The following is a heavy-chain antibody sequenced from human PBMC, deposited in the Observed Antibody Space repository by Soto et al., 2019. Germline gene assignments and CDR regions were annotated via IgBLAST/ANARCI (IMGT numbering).Heavy chain of an antibody. V-gene: IGHV3-74*01. D-gene: IGHD4-17*01. Sequence: EVQLVESGGGLVQPGGSLRLSCAASGFTFSSYWMHWVRQAPGKGLVWVSRINIDGSTISYADSVKGRFTISRDNAKNTLYLQMNSLRGEDAAVYYCARVRNGDGYFDYWGQGTLVTVSS. CDR2: INIDGSTI. CDR3: ARVRNGDGYFDY. J-gene: IGHJ4*02. CDR1: GFTFSSYW.